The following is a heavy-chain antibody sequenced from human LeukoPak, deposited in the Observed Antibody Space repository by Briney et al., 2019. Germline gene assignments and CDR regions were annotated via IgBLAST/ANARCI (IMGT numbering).Heavy chain of an antibody. V-gene: IGHV3-53*01. D-gene: IGHD3-22*01. Sequence: GGSLRLSCAASGFTVSNKYMTWVRQAPGKGLEWVSLIYSDGRTYYADSVTGRCTISRDNSKNTLYLQMNSLRVEDTAVYYCARGLFLSGYLDAFDIWGQGTVVTVSS. CDR3: ARGLFLSGYLDAFDI. J-gene: IGHJ3*02. CDR1: GFTVSNKY. CDR2: IYSDGRT.